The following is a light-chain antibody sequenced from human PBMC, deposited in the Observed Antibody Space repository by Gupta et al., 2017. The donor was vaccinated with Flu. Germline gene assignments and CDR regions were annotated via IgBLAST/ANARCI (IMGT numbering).Light chain of an antibody. V-gene: IGLV1-44*01. Sequence: QSVLTQPPSASGTPGQRVTVSCSGSSSNIGSNTVSWYQQLPGTAPKLLIFSNDKRPLGVPDRISGSKSGTSASLAISGLQSEDEADYYCAAWDDSLNGNYVFGTGTKVTVL. J-gene: IGLJ1*01. CDR2: SND. CDR1: SSNIGSNT. CDR3: AAWDDSLNGNYV.